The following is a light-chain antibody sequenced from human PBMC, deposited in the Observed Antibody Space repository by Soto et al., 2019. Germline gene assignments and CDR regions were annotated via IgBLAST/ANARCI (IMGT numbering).Light chain of an antibody. CDR1: QSVSSN. V-gene: IGKV3-15*01. CDR3: QQYKKWPLT. CDR2: GAS. J-gene: IGKJ4*01. Sequence: EIVMTQSPATLSVSPGERATLSCRASQSVSSNLAWYQQKPGQAPRLLIYGASARATDIPARFSGSGSGTEFTLTISSLQSEDFAVYYCQQYKKWPLTFGGGTKVDIK.